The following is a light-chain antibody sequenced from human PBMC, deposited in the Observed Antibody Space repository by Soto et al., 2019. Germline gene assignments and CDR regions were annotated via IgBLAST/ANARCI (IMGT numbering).Light chain of an antibody. CDR3: QQYTTYST. CDR1: QSLFTW. J-gene: IGKJ2*01. V-gene: IGKV1-5*01. CDR2: EAS. Sequence: DIQVTQSPSTLSASVGDRVTVTCRASQSLFTWLAWYQQKPGKAPKLLIYEASRLKSGVPSRFNGSGSGTEFTLTISSLQPDDLATYYCQQYTTYSTFGQGTRLEIK.